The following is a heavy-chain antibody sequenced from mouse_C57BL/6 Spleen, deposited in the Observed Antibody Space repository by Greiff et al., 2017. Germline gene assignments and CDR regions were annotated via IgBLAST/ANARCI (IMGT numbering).Heavy chain of an antibody. CDR3: ARLGITTVVATDGRFAY. CDR1: GYSFTDYN. CDR2: INPNYGTT. J-gene: IGHJ3*01. Sequence: EVKLLESGPELVKPGASVKISCKASGYSFTDYNMNWVKQSNGKSLEWIGVINPNYGTTSYNQKFKGKATLTVDQSSSTAYMQLNSLTSEDSAVYYCARLGITTVVATDGRFAYWGQGTLVTVSA. D-gene: IGHD1-1*01. V-gene: IGHV1-39*01.